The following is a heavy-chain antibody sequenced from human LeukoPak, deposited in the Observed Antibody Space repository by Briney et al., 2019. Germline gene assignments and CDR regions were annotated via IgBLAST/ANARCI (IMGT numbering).Heavy chain of an antibody. D-gene: IGHD3-10*01. CDR1: GFTFNNHD. CDR3: ARELPPYGSGSYYSPGY. V-gene: IGHV3-30*03. CDR2: ISYDGRNK. Sequence: GGSLRLSCAASGFTFNNHDMHWVRQAPGKGLEWVAGISYDGRNKYYADSVKGRLTISRDNSKNTLNLQMNSLRTEDTAVYYCARELPPYGSGSYYSPGYWGQGTLVTVSS. J-gene: IGHJ4*02.